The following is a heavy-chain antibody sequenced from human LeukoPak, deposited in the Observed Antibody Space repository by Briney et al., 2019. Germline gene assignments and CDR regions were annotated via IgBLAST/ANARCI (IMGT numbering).Heavy chain of an antibody. CDR2: IRYDGSNK. CDR3: AKDGAIFGGVILHFDY. D-gene: IGHD3-3*01. V-gene: IGHV3-30*02. J-gene: IGHJ4*02. CDR1: GFTFSSYG. Sequence: GGSLRLSCAASGFTFSSYGMHWVRQAPGKGLEWVAFIRYDGSNKYYADSVKGRFTISRDNSKNTLYLQMNSLRAEDTAVYYCAKDGAIFGGVILHFDYWGQGTLVTVSS.